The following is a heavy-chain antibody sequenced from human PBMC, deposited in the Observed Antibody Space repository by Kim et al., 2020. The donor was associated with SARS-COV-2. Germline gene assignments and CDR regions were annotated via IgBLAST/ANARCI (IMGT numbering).Heavy chain of an antibody. CDR3: ARHGGFPFNWFDP. Sequence: YNPSLKSRVTISVDTSKNQFSLKLSSVTAADTAVYYCARHGGFPFNWFDPWGQGTLVTVSS. J-gene: IGHJ5*02. D-gene: IGHD3-16*01. V-gene: IGHV4-59*08.